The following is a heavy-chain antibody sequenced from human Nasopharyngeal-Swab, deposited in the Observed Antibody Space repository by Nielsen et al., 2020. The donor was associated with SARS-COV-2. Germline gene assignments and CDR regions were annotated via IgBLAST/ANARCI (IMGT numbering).Heavy chain of an antibody. D-gene: IGHD2-21*01. CDR1: GFTFSRYW. CDR3: ARVGVNDYYYGMDV. Sequence: GESLKISCAASGFTFSRYWMHWVRQAPGKGLVWASRIYSDGSSTNYADSVKGRFTISRDNAKNTLYLQMNSLRAEDTAMYYCARVGVNDYYYGMDVWGQGTTVTVSS. V-gene: IGHV3-74*01. CDR2: IYSDGSST. J-gene: IGHJ6*02.